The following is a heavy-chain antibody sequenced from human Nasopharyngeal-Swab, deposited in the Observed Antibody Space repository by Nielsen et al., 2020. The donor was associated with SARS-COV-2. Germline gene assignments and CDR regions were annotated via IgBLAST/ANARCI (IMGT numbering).Heavy chain of an antibody. V-gene: IGHV3-48*03. CDR2: ISSGGTTI. CDR3: ARDKYSYGDYFYYNMDV. J-gene: IGHJ6*01. D-gene: IGHD5-18*01. Sequence: WIRQPPGKGLEWISFISSGGTTIYYADSVKGRFTISRDNVKNSLFLQMNSLRAEDTAVYYCARDKYSYGDYFYYNMDVWGQGTTVTVSS.